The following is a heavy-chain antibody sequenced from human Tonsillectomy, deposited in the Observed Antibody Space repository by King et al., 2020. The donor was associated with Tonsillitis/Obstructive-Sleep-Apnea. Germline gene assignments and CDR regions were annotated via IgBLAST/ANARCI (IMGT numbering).Heavy chain of an antibody. J-gene: IGHJ4*02. CDR2: IYYSGST. D-gene: IGHD3-22*01. Sequence: QLQESGPGLVKPSQTLSLTCTVSGCSISSGGYYWSWIRQHPGKGLEWIGYIYYSGSTYYNPSLKSRVTISVDTSKNQFSLKLSSVTAADTAVYYCARVPSPYYYDSSGYPFDYWGQGTLVTVSS. CDR1: GCSISSGGYY. CDR3: ARVPSPYYYDSSGYPFDY. V-gene: IGHV4-31*03.